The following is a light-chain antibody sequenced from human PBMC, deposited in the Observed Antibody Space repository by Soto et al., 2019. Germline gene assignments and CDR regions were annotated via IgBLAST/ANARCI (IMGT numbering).Light chain of an antibody. V-gene: IGKV3-20*01. CDR3: QQYLNYPPT. Sequence: SLLTQSPGTLSLSPGERVTLSCRASQRVYSSYLAWYQQRPGQAPRLLFYAASTLQSGVPSRFSGGGSGTEFTLTVSSLQPDDSGTYYCQQYLNYPPTFGGGTKVDIK. CDR2: AAS. J-gene: IGKJ4*01. CDR1: QRVYSSY.